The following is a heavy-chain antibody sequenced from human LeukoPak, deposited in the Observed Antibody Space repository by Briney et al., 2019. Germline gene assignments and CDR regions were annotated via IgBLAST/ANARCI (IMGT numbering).Heavy chain of an antibody. Sequence: SETLSLTCTVSGGSISSSSYYWGWIRQPPGKGLEWIGSIYYSGSTYYNPSLKSRVTISVDTSKNQFSLKLSSVTAADTAVYYCARVDGGNSGLDAFDIWGQGTMVTVSS. CDR2: IYYSGST. J-gene: IGHJ3*02. CDR3: ARVDGGNSGLDAFDI. D-gene: IGHD4-23*01. V-gene: IGHV4-39*07. CDR1: GGSISSSSYY.